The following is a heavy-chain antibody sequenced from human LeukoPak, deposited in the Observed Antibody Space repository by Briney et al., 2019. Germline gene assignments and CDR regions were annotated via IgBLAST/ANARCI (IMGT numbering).Heavy chain of an antibody. D-gene: IGHD3-22*01. CDR2: ISGSGGST. J-gene: IGHJ4*02. CDR3: AKVETYYYDSSGYYFTGYFDY. CDR1: GFTFSSYA. Sequence: AGGSLRLSCAASGFTFSSYAMSWVRQAPGKGLEWVSAISGSGGSTYYADSVKGRFTISRDNSKNTLYLQMNSLRAEDTAVYYCAKVETYYYDSSGYYFTGYFDYWGQGTLVTVSS. V-gene: IGHV3-23*01.